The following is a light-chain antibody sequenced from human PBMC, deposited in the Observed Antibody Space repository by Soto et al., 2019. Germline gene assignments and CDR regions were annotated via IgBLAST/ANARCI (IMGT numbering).Light chain of an antibody. Sequence: QSALTQPPSASGSPGQSVTISCTGTSSDVGAYNYVSWYQQHPGKAPKLMIYEVNKRPSGVPDRFSGSKSGNTASLTVSGLQAEDEADYYCSSYGGSKVFGTGTKVTVL. CDR2: EVN. V-gene: IGLV2-8*01. J-gene: IGLJ1*01. CDR3: SSYGGSKV. CDR1: SSDVGAYNY.